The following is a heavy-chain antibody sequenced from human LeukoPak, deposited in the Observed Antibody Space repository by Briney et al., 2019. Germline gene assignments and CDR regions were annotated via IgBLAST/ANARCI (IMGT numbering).Heavy chain of an antibody. D-gene: IGHD3-22*01. CDR1: GYTFTGYY. V-gene: IGHV1-2*06. Sequence: ASVTLACKASGYTFTGYYMHWVRRAPGHGLEWMGRINPNSGGTNYAQKLQGRVTMTRDTSISTAYMELSRLRSDDTAVDYCARVLTVEGDYDSSGYYDIFDYWGQGTLVTVSS. CDR2: INPNSGGT. J-gene: IGHJ4*02. CDR3: ARVLTVEGDYDSSGYYDIFDY.